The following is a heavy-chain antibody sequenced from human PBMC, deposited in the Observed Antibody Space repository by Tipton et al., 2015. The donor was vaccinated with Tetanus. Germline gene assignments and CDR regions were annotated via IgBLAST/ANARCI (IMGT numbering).Heavy chain of an antibody. J-gene: IGHJ5*02. V-gene: IGHV4-61*01. Sequence: TLSLTCTVSGGSVRSGSYYWNWIRQSPGKRLEWIGFVSSSGNSNYSPSLTGRVSMSLDTSKQQFSLSLTSATAADTAVYYCARDQGGGRVVRLNWLDPWGQGTLVTVSS. CDR3: ARDQGGGRVVRLNWLDP. CDR2: VSSSGNS. D-gene: IGHD6-6*01. CDR1: GGSVRSGSYY.